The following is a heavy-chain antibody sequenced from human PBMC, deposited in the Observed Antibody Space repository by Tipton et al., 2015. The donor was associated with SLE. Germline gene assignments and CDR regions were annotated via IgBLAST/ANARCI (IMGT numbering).Heavy chain of an antibody. J-gene: IGHJ4*02. D-gene: IGHD6-13*01. CDR1: GGSITSVTYY. CDR3: ARDEWQQRWGGLDC. V-gene: IGHV4-61*09. Sequence: TLSFTCSVSGGSITSVTYYWSWIRQPAGKGLAWIGDIYTSGSTKYNPSLQSRVTISVDTSKNQFSLKLTSVTAADTGVYYCARDEWQQRWGGLDCWGQGKLVTVSS. CDR2: IYTSGST.